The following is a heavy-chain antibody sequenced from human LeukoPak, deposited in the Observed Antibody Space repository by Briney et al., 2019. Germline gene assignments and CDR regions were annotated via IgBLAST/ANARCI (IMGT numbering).Heavy chain of an antibody. V-gene: IGHV1-18*01. CDR3: ARSLASYYSSGFDP. Sequence: ASVKVSCKASGYTFTSYGISWVRQAPGQGLEWMGWISAYNGNTGYAQKLQGRVTMTTHTSTSTAYMELRSLTSDDTAVYYCARSLASYYSSGFDPWGQGTLVTVSS. J-gene: IGHJ5*02. CDR2: ISAYNGNT. D-gene: IGHD3-10*01. CDR1: GYTFTSYG.